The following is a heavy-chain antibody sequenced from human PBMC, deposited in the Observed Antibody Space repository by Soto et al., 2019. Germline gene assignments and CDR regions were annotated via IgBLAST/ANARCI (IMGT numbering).Heavy chain of an antibody. V-gene: IGHV4-30-4*02. D-gene: IGHD6-6*01. CDR1: GGSISSGDYY. CDR2: IYNSGST. Sequence: SETLSLTCTVSGGSISSGDYYWSWIRQSPGKGLEWLGSIYNSGSTDYNPSLKSRITISVDTSKKQFSLKLSSVTAADTAVYYCARVNPEYSSSSGDGYYYMDVWGKGTTVTVSS. CDR3: ARVNPEYSSSSGDGYYYMDV. J-gene: IGHJ6*03.